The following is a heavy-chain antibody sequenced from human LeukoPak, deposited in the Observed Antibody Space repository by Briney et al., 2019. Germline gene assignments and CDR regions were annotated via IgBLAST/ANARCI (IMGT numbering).Heavy chain of an antibody. CDR2: IYYSGST. Sequence: SETLSLTCTVSGGSIISGDYYWSWIRPPPGKGLEWIGYIYYSGSTYYNPSLKSRVTISVDTSKNQFSLKLSSVTATDTAVYYCARIPVYYDSSGYDYYYGMDVWGQGTTVTVSS. J-gene: IGHJ6*02. D-gene: IGHD3-22*01. V-gene: IGHV4-30-4*01. CDR3: ARIPVYYDSSGYDYYYGMDV. CDR1: GGSIISGDYY.